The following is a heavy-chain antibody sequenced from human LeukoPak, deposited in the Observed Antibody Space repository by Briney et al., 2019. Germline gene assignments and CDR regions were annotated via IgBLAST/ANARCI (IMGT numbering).Heavy chain of an antibody. CDR2: IYHSGST. Sequence: SETLSLTCTVSGYSISSGYYWGWIRQPPGKGLEWIGSIYHSGSTSYNPSLKSRVTISVDTSKNQFSLKLSSVTAADTAVYCCARVGCSSTSCYYYYYYYMDVWGKGTTVTVSS. D-gene: IGHD2-2*01. CDR3: ARVGCSSTSCYYYYYYYMDV. J-gene: IGHJ6*03. V-gene: IGHV4-38-2*02. CDR1: GYSISSGYY.